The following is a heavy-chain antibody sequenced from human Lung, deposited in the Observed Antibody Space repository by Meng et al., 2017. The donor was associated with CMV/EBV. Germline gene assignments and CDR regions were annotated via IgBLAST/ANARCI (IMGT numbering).Heavy chain of an antibody. CDR3: LRRSGGSV. J-gene: IGHJ1*01. CDR1: GHSITNHNW. D-gene: IGHD3-10*01. Sequence: RVSGPAVVQPSETLSLPCAVSGHSITNHNWWAWVRQPPGKGLEWIGEIPHRGSSAYNPSLKSRVSMSIDKSKNQFSLKLTSVTAADTAVYHCLRRSGGSVWGQGTLVTVSS. CDR2: IPHRGSS. V-gene: IGHV4-4*02.